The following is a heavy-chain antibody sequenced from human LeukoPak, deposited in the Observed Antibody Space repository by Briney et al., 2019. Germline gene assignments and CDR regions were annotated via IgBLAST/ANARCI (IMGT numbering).Heavy chain of an antibody. CDR3: ASCPEYYYGSGNDWFDP. CDR1: GGTFSSYA. Sequence: SVKVSCKASGGTFSSYAISWVRQAPGQGLEWTGRIIPILGIANYAQKFQGRVTITADKSTSTAYMELSSLRSEDTAVYYCASCPEYYYGSGNDWFDPWGQGTLVTVSS. CDR2: IIPILGIA. V-gene: IGHV1-69*04. D-gene: IGHD3-10*01. J-gene: IGHJ5*02.